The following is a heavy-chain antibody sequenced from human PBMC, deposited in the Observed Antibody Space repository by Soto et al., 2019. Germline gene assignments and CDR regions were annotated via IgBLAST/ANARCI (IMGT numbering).Heavy chain of an antibody. CDR1: GYTFTSYA. J-gene: IGHJ5*02. V-gene: IGHV1-3*01. CDR3: ARDRGFEVVPPETKNWFDP. CDR2: INAGNGNA. D-gene: IGHD2-2*01. Sequence: ASVKVSCKASGYTFTSYAMHWVRQAPGQRLEWMGWINAGNGNAKYAQKLQGRVTMTTDTSTSTAYMELRSLRSDDTAAYYCARDRGFEVVPPETKNWFDPWGQGTLVTVSS.